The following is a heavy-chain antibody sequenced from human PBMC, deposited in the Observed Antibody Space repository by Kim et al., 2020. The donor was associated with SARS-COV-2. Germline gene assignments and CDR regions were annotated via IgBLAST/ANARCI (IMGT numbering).Heavy chain of an antibody. Sequence: SETLSLTCAVYGGSFSGYYWSWIRQPPGKGLEWIGEINHSVSTNYNPSLKSLVTISVDTSKNQFSLKLSSVTAADTDVYYFARKRVGYFDYWGQGTLVTV. CDR1: GGSFSGYY. V-gene: IGHV4-34*01. D-gene: IGHD1-26*01. CDR3: ARKRVGYFDY. CDR2: INHSVST. J-gene: IGHJ4*02.